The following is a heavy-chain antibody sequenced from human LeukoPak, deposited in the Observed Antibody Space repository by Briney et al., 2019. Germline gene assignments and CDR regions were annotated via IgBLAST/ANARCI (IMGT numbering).Heavy chain of an antibody. CDR1: GYSFSSYW. D-gene: IGHD5-18*01. CDR3: ARLGTAVVARFFDY. Sequence: GESLKISFQGSGYSFSSYWITWVRQMPGKGLEWMGSIYPGDSDTRYSPSFQGQVTISADKSISTAYLQWRGLKASDTAMYYCARLGTAVVARFFDYWGQGTQVTVSS. V-gene: IGHV5-51*01. CDR2: IYPGDSDT. J-gene: IGHJ4*02.